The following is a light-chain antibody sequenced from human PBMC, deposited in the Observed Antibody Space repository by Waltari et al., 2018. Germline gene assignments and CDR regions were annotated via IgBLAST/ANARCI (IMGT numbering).Light chain of an antibody. CDR2: DVS. Sequence: QSALTQPASVSGSPGQSITISCYGTSSDVGFYNYFSWYQQLPGKAPKLMIYDVSQRPSGVSDRFSGSKSGNTASLTISGLQAEDEADYYCNSYTGSSSWVFGGGTKVTV. CDR3: NSYTGSSSWV. CDR1: SSDVGFYNY. V-gene: IGLV2-14*01. J-gene: IGLJ3*02.